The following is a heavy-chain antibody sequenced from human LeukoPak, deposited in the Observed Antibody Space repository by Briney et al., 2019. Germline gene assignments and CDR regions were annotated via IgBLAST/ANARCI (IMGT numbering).Heavy chain of an antibody. CDR2: ISGYNGNT. V-gene: IGHV1-18*01. J-gene: IGHJ5*02. CDR3: ARDYGDYVGFDP. CDR1: GYTFTNYG. Sequence: GASVKVSCKASGYTFTNYGISWVRQAPGQGLEWMGWISGYNGNTNYAQKFQGRITMTTDTSTSTGYMELRSLRSDDTAVYYCARDYGDYVGFDPWGQGTLVTVSS. D-gene: IGHD4-17*01.